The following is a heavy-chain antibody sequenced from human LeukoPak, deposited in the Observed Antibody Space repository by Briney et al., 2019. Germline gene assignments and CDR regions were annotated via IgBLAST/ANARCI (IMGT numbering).Heavy chain of an antibody. CDR1: GFTFSTYW. J-gene: IGHJ4*02. V-gene: IGHV3-74*01. D-gene: IGHD3-10*01. CDR2: INPDGSSA. Sequence: GGSLRLSCAASGFTFSTYWMHTVRQAPGKGLVWVSRINPDGSSATYADSVKGRFTISRDKAKNTLYLQMNSLRAEDTAVYYCARVMYYYASGSLVVYYFDSWGQGNLVTVSS. CDR3: ARVMYYYASGSLVVYYFDS.